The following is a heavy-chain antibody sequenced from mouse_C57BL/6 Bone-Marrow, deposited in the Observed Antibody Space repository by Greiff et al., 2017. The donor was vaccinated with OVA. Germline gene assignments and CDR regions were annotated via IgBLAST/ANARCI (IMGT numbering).Heavy chain of an antibody. V-gene: IGHV2-5*01. CDR2: IWRGGST. J-gene: IGHJ1*03. D-gene: IGHD2-1*01. CDR3: AKKGDGNYEGWYFDV. Sequence: QVQLKQSGPGLVQPSQSLSITCTVSGFSLTSYGVHWVRQSPGKGLEWLGVIWRGGSTDYNAAFMSRLSITKDNSKSQVFFKMNSLQADDTAIYYCAKKGDGNYEGWYFDVWGTGTTVTVSS. CDR1: GFSLTSYG.